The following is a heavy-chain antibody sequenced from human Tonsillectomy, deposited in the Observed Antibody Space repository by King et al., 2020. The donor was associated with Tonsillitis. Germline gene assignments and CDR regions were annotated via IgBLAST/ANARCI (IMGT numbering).Heavy chain of an antibody. J-gene: IGHJ6*03. CDR3: ASGVVPSANNNYYFYMDV. CDR2: IRTAGDT. V-gene: IGHV3-13*01. Sequence: VQLVESGGGLVQPGGSLRLSCAASGFTFSNYDMHWVRQATGKGLEWVSVIRTAGDTYYPDSVKGRFTISRENAKNSFYLQMSSLRAGDTAVYYCASGVVPSANNNYYFYMDVWGKGTTVTVSS. CDR1: GFTFSNYD. D-gene: IGHD2-2*01.